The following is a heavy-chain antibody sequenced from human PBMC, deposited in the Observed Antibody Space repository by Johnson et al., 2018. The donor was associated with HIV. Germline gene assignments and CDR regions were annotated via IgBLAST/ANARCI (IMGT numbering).Heavy chain of an antibody. Sequence: VQLVESGGGLVQPGGSLRLSCAASGFTVSTNYMTWVRQAPGKGLECVSLIYSDGNTYYADSVKGRFTISRDNSKNTLYLQMNSLRAEDTAVYYCARSNWAHFDAFDIWGQGTMVTVSS. D-gene: IGHD7-27*01. V-gene: IGHV3-66*01. CDR3: ARSNWAHFDAFDI. CDR2: IYSDGNT. CDR1: GFTVSTNY. J-gene: IGHJ3*02.